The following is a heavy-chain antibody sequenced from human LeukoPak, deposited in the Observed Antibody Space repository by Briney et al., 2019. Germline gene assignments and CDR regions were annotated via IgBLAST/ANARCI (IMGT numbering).Heavy chain of an antibody. D-gene: IGHD5-18*01. CDR1: GGSISSSSYY. Sequence: PSETLSLTCTVSGGSISSSSYYWGWIRQPPGKGLEWIGSIYYSGSTYYNPSLKSRVTISVDTSKNQFSLKPSSVTAADTAVYYCARLLVDTDAYYMDVWGKGTTVTVSS. J-gene: IGHJ6*03. CDR3: ARLLVDTDAYYMDV. V-gene: IGHV4-39*01. CDR2: IYYSGST.